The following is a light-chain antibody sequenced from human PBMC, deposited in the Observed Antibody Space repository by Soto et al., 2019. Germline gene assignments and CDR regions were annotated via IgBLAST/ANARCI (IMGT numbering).Light chain of an antibody. Sequence: EIVLTQSPGTLSLSPGERATLSCRASQSVSSSYLAWYQQKPGQAPRLLIHGASSRATGIPDRFSGAGSGTDFTLTISRLEPEDFALYYCQQHDILPITFGQGTRLEIK. J-gene: IGKJ5*01. CDR2: GAS. CDR3: QQHDILPIT. V-gene: IGKV3-20*01. CDR1: QSVSSSY.